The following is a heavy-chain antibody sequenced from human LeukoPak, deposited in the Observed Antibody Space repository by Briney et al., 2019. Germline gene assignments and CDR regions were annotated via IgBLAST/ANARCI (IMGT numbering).Heavy chain of an antibody. J-gene: IGHJ4*02. CDR1: GFTFSSYA. CDR2: ISGSGGST. Sequence: GGSLRRSCAASGFTFSSYAMKWVRQAPGKGLEWVSAISGSGGSTYYADSVKGRLTIYRDNSKNTLYLQMNSLRAEDTGVYYCAKVGATHGNYWGQGTLVTVSS. V-gene: IGHV3-23*01. CDR3: AKVGATHGNY. D-gene: IGHD1-26*01.